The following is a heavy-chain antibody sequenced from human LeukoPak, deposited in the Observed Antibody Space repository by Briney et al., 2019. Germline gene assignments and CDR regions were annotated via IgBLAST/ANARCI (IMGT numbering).Heavy chain of an antibody. CDR2: IKQDGSDK. CDR1: GFTFNNYW. CDR3: ARDSIPGYDSSGDMVAFDI. D-gene: IGHD3-22*01. Sequence: PGGSLRLSCAASGFTFNNYWMTWVRQAPGKGLEWVANIKQDGSDKYYVDSVKGRFTISRDNAKNSLYLQMNSLRAEDTAVYYCARDSIPGYDSSGDMVAFDIWGQGTMVTVSS. V-gene: IGHV3-7*05. J-gene: IGHJ3*02.